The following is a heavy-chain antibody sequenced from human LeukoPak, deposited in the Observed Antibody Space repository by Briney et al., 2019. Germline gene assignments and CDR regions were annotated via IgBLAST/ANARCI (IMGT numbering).Heavy chain of an antibody. D-gene: IGHD6-13*01. J-gene: IGHJ4*02. V-gene: IGHV4-39*07. CDR1: GGSISSGDYY. Sequence: PSQTLSLTCTVSGGSISSGDYYWGWIRQPPGKGLEWIGSIYHSGSTYYNPSLKSRVTISVDTSKNQFSLKLSSVTAADTAVYYCARQGYSSSSGYWGQGTLVTVSS. CDR3: ARQGYSSSSGY. CDR2: IYHSGST.